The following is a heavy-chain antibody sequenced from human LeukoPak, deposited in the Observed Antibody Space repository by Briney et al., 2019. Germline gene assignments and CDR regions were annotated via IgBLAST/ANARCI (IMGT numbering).Heavy chain of an antibody. CDR2: IYYRGST. Sequence: PSETLSLTCTVSGGSINNYYWSWIRQPPGKALEWIGYIYYRGSTNYNPSLKSRVTISVDTSKNQFSLKLSSVTAAVTAVYYCARQKPVAAATHFDNWGQGILVTVSS. D-gene: IGHD6-19*01. J-gene: IGHJ4*02. CDR3: ARQKPVAAATHFDN. V-gene: IGHV4-59*08. CDR1: GGSINNYY.